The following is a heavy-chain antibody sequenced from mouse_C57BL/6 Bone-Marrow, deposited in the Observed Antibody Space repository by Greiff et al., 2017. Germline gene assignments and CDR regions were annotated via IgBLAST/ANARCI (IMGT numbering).Heavy chain of an antibody. Sequence: EVQVVESGPGLVKPSQSLSLTCSVTGYSITSGYYWNWIRQFPGNKLEWMGYISYDGSNNYNPSLKNRISITRDTSKNQFFLKLNSVTTEDTATYYCARAYYGSSPFAYWGQGTLVTVSA. CDR3: ARAYYGSSPFAY. CDR1: GYSITSGYY. V-gene: IGHV3-6*01. D-gene: IGHD1-1*01. CDR2: ISYDGSN. J-gene: IGHJ3*01.